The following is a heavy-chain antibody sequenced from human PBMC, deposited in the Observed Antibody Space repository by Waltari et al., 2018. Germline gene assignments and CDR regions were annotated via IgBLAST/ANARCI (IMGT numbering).Heavy chain of an antibody. J-gene: IGHJ4*02. V-gene: IGHV4-59*01. CDR1: GGSINNYY. D-gene: IGHD3-22*01. CDR2: IHSSGST. CDR3: ARGGSSGSTGRFDY. Sequence: QVQLQESGPGLVKPSETLSLTCTVSGGSINNYYWSWIRQPPGKGLEWIGYIHSSGSTNYNPSLKSRVTMSVDTSKNQFSLKPNSVTAADTAVYYCARGGSSGSTGRFDYWGQGTLVTVSS.